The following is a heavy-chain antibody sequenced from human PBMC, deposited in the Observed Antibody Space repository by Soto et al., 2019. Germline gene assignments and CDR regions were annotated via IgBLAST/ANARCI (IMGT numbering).Heavy chain of an antibody. CDR1: GFTFSDYY. CDR3: ARGEKSSGWPLNWYFGL. D-gene: IGHD6-19*01. CDR2: ISIIGTYT. Sequence: GALRLSCAASGFTFSDYYMSWIRQAPGKGLEWVSYISIIGTYTKYADSVKGRFTISRDNAKNSMYLQMNSLRAEDTAMYYCARGEKSSGWPLNWYFGLWGRGTQVTVGS. J-gene: IGHJ2*01. V-gene: IGHV3-11*05.